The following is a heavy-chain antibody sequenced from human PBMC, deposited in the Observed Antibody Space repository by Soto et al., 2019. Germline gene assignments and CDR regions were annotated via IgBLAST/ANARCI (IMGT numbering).Heavy chain of an antibody. V-gene: IGHV4-31*03. CDR1: GGSISIGGYY. D-gene: IGHD1-26*01. Sequence: QVQLQESGPGLVKPSQTLSLTCTVSGGSISIGGYYWSWIRQHPEKGLEWLGHIYYTGTTYYNPSLRSRMNVSIDTPKNQFSLDLTSVTAADTAVYYCTRGPQAIREFDLWGRGTLVAVSS. CDR3: TRGPQAIREFDL. J-gene: IGHJ2*01. CDR2: IYYTGTT.